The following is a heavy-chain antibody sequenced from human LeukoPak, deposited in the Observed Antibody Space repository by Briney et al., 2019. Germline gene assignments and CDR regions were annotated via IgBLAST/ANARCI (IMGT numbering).Heavy chain of an antibody. J-gene: IGHJ4*02. Sequence: GGSLRLSCAASGFTFSSYAMSWVRQAPGKGLEWVSAISGSGGSTYYADSVKGRFTISRDNSKNTLYLQMNSLRAEDTAVYYCARDRGYMVRGVPSDYWGQGTLVTVSS. V-gene: IGHV3-23*01. CDR2: ISGSGGST. D-gene: IGHD3-10*01. CDR1: GFTFSSYA. CDR3: ARDRGYMVRGVPSDY.